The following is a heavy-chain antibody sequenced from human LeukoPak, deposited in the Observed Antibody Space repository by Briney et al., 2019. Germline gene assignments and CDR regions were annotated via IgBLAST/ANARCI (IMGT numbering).Heavy chain of an antibody. V-gene: IGHV1-2*02. CDR1: GYTFAGYY. D-gene: IGHD3-10*01. CDR2: INPNSGGT. CDR3: ARDRGTSYYYGSGIPDY. J-gene: IGHJ4*02. Sequence: ASVKVSCKASGYTFAGYYMHWVRQAPGQGREWMGWINPNSGGTNYAQKFQGRVTMTRDTSISTAYMELSRLRSDDTAVYYCARDRGTSYYYGSGIPDYWGQGTLVTVSS.